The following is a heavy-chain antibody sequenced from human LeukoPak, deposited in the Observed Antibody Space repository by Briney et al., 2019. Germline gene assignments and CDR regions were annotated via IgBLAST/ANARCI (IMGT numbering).Heavy chain of an antibody. D-gene: IGHD3-22*01. V-gene: IGHV4-59*01. J-gene: IGHJ5*02. CDR1: GDSISNYH. CDR3: ARGSGGYRFDH. Sequence: SETLSLTCTVSGDSISNYHWSWIRQSPGKGLEYIGYIYNSGTTNYNPSLKSRVTISVDTSKKQFSLKLNSVTAADTAVYYCARGSGGYRFDHWGQGTLLTVSS. CDR2: IYNSGTT.